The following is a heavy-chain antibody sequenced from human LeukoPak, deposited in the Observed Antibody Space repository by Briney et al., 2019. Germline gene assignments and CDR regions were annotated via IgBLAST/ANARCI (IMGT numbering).Heavy chain of an antibody. Sequence: PGGSLRLSCAASGFTFSSYSMNWVRQAPGKGLEWVSSISSSSSYIYYADSVKGRFTISRDNAKNSLYLQMNSLRAEDTALYYCAKDGGFRGVIRGAFDIWGQGTMVTVSS. J-gene: IGHJ3*02. V-gene: IGHV3-21*04. CDR3: AKDGGFRGVIRGAFDI. D-gene: IGHD3-10*01. CDR2: ISSSSSYI. CDR1: GFTFSSYS.